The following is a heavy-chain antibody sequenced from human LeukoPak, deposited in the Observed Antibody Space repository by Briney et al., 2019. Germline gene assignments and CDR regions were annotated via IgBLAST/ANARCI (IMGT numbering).Heavy chain of an antibody. J-gene: IGHJ4*02. CDR3: ARVRGVVSPLDY. CDR1: GGSINSGQYY. D-gene: IGHD3-10*01. V-gene: IGHV4-61*01. CDR2: IYYTGST. Sequence: SETLSLTCSVSGGSINSGQYYWSWIRQPPGKGLEWIGYIYYTGSTNSNPSLRSRVTISVDTSKNQFSLKLSSVTAADTAVYYCARVRGVVSPLDYWGQGTLVTVSS.